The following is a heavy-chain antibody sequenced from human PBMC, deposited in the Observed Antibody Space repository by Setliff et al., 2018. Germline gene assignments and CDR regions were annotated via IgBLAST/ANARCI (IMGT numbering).Heavy chain of an antibody. Sequence: SVKVSCKASGGTFSTYGISWVRQAPGQGLEWMGGTIPIFGTTNYAQKFQGRVTIITDESTSTAFMELSSLTSEDTAVYYCAREGVHTRSSTDYRYYMDVWGRGTTVTVTS. D-gene: IGHD1-26*01. CDR2: TIPIFGTT. CDR3: AREGVHTRSSTDYRYYMDV. CDR1: GGTFSTYG. J-gene: IGHJ6*03. V-gene: IGHV1-69*05.